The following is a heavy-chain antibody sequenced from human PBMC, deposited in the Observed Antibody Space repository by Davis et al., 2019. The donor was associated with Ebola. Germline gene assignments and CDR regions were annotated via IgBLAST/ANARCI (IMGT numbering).Heavy chain of an antibody. CDR2: ISPDGSDK. CDR1: GISFSNYG. J-gene: IGHJ6*02. CDR3: AKELAAAGYYYYYYGMDV. Sequence: GESLKISCAASGISFSNYGMFWVRQAPGKVMEWVAVISPDGSDKNYADSGKGRFTITRDNSKNTLDLQMNSLRAEDTAVYYCAKELAAAGYYYYYYGMDVWGQGTTVTVSS. D-gene: IGHD6-13*01. V-gene: IGHV3-30*18.